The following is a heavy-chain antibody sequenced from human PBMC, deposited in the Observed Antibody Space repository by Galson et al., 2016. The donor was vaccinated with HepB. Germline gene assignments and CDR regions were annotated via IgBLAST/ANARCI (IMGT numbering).Heavy chain of an antibody. CDR3: ARDLRYYGSGTYFYYYDY. J-gene: IGHJ4*02. Sequence: SLRLSCAASGFTFSNYDMHWVRQVTGRGLEWISAVGTTGDTHYPDSVKGRFIISRDNAKNTLYLQMNSLRAEDTAVYFCARDLRYYGSGTYFYYYDYWGQGTLVTVSS. D-gene: IGHD3-10*01. CDR2: VGTTGDT. CDR1: GFTFSNYD. V-gene: IGHV3-13*01.